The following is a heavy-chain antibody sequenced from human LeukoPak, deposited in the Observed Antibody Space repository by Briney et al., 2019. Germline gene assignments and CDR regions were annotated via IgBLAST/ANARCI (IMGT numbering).Heavy chain of an antibody. J-gene: IGHJ4*02. CDR1: GYTFTSYG. Sequence: ASVKVSCKASGYTFTSYGISWVRQAPGQGLEWMGSISAYNGNTNYAQKLQGRVTMTTDTSTSTAYMELRSLRSDDTAVYYCASSYCSSTSCQRAFDYWGQGTLVTVSS. CDR3: ASSYCSSTSCQRAFDY. CDR2: ISAYNGNT. V-gene: IGHV1-18*01. D-gene: IGHD2-2*01.